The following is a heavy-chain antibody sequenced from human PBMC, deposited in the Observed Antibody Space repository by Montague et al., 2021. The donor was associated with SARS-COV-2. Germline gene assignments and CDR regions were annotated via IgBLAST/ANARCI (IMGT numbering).Heavy chain of an antibody. Sequence: SETLSLTCTVSGGSVSSSPYYWGWIRRPPGRGLEWVGSISYSGRAYFXSSLKSRLTISVDSSENQFSLRLSSVTAADTAVYYCASSYYYGSGTYVYNYYMDVWGKGTTVTVSS. CDR2: ISYSGRA. CDR1: GGSVSSSPYY. J-gene: IGHJ6*03. V-gene: IGHV4-39*01. D-gene: IGHD3-10*01. CDR3: ASSYYYGSGTYVYNYYMDV.